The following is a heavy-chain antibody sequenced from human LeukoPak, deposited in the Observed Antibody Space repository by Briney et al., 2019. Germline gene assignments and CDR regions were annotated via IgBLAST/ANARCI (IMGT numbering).Heavy chain of an antibody. D-gene: IGHD3-9*01. Sequence: SGGSLRLSCAASGFTFSTYAIHWVRQAPGKGLEWVALISSDGKNKHYADSVKGRFTISRDNSKNTLYLQMTSLRAEDTAVYYCAKDSMIVKFRLTGYFDYWGQGTLVTVSS. V-gene: IGHV3-30*04. J-gene: IGHJ4*02. CDR2: ISSDGKNK. CDR3: AKDSMIVKFRLTGYFDY. CDR1: GFTFSTYA.